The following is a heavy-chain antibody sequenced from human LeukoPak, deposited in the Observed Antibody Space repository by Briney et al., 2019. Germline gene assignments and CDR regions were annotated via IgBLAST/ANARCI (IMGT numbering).Heavy chain of an antibody. CDR2: INWDGAST. CDR3: GRVHCSTSSCYDYYDYYMDV. CDR1: GFRFDDYS. D-gene: IGHD2-2*01. V-gene: IGHV3-20*04. Sequence: GGSLRLSCAASGFRFDDYSMNWVRHVPGEGLEWVAGINWDGASTGYGGSMKGRFTISRDNGKNSLYLQMNSLRVEDTAVYYCGRVHCSTSSCYDYYDYYMDVSGKGTTVTVSS. J-gene: IGHJ6*03.